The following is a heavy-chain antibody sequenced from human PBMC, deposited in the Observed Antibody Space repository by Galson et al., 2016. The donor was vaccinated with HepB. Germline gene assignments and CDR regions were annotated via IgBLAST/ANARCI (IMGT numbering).Heavy chain of an antibody. J-gene: IGHJ4*02. V-gene: IGHV3-11*01. CDR2: ITSSGINR. Sequence: SLRLSCAVSGFTFSDYYLSWIRQAPGKGLEWVSYITSSGINRYYDDSVKGRFTISRDNDKNALYLQMNSLSAEDTAIYYCARELRDHSSGYSFYYFDYWGQGTLVTVSS. CDR3: ARELRDHSSGYSFYYFDY. CDR1: GFTFSDYY. D-gene: IGHD3-22*01.